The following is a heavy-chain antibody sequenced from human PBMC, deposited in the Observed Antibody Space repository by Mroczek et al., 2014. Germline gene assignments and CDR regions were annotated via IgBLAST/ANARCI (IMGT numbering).Heavy chain of an antibody. Sequence: VQLLESGGGVVQPGTSLRLSCAASGFTFSSYAMHWVRQAPGKGLEWVAVISYDGSNKYYADSVKGRFTISRDNSKNTLYLQMNSLRAEDTAVYYCARDQMAVAPKYYFDYWGQGTPGHRLL. CDR3: ARDQMAVAPKYYFDY. CDR2: ISYDGSNK. J-gene: IGHJ4*02. V-gene: IGHV3-30-3*01. D-gene: IGHD6-19*01. CDR1: GFTFSSYA.